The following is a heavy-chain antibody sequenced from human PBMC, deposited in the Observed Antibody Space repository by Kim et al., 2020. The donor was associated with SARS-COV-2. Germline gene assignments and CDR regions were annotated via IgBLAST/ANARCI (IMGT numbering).Heavy chain of an antibody. CDR3: ARQPQRAMAHFDY. J-gene: IGHJ4*02. V-gene: IGHV1-69*04. Sequence: SVKVSCKASGGTFSSYAISWVRQAPGQGLEWMGRIIPILGIANYAQKFQGRVTITADKSTSTAYMELSSLRSEDTAVYYCARQPQRAMAHFDYWGQGTLVTVSS. CDR2: IIPILGIA. CDR1: GGTFSSYA. D-gene: IGHD5-18*01.